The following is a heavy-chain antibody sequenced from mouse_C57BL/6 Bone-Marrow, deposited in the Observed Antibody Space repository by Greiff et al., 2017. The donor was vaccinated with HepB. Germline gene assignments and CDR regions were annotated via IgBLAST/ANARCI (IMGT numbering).Heavy chain of an antibody. J-gene: IGHJ4*01. CDR1: GFSLTSYA. D-gene: IGHD2-3*01. CDR3: ARNLGWTSMDY. V-gene: IGHV2-9-1*01. CDR2: IWTGGGK. Sequence: QVQLKESGPGLVAPSQSLSITCPVSGFSLTSYAISWVRQPPGKGLEWLGVIWTGGGKNYNSALKSRLSISKDNTKSQVFLKMNSLQTDDTARYYCARNLGWTSMDYWGQGTSVTVSS.